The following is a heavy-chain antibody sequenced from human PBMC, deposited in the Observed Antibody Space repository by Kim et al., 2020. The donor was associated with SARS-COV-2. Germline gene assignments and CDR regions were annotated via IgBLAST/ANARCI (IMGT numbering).Heavy chain of an antibody. Sequence: SVKVSCKASGGTFSSYAISWVRQAPGQGLEWMGGIIPIFGTANYAQKFQGRVTITADESTSTAYMELSSLRSEDTAVYYCAGTGKDYYDSSGYFPFDYWGQGTLVTVSS. J-gene: IGHJ4*02. D-gene: IGHD3-22*01. CDR1: GGTFSSYA. V-gene: IGHV1-69*13. CDR2: IIPIFGTA. CDR3: AGTGKDYYDSSGYFPFDY.